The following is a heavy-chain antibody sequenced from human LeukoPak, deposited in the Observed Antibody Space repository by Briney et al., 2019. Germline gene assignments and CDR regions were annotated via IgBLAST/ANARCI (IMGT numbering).Heavy chain of an antibody. V-gene: IGHV1-3*01. J-gene: IGHJ4*02. CDR1: GYTFTSYA. CDR3: ARGSLASSGWYVLGY. D-gene: IGHD6-19*01. CDR2: INAGNGNT. Sequence: ASVKVSCKASGYTFTSYAMHWVRQAPGQGLEWMGWINAGNGNTKYSQKFQGRVTITRDTSASTAYMELSSLRSEDTAVYYCARGSLASSGWYVLGYWGQGTLVTVSS.